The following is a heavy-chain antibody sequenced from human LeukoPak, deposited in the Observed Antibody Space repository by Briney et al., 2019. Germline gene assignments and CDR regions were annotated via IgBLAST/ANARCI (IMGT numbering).Heavy chain of an antibody. V-gene: IGHV3-23*01. CDR1: GFTFSSSA. J-gene: IGHJ4*02. CDR3: ARGPGSRGIFDY. Sequence: QSGGSLRLSCAASGFTFSSSAMSWVRQAPGKGLEWVSAISNNGGYTYYADSVQGRFTISRDNSKSTLCLQMNGLRAEDTAVYYCARGPGSRGIFDYWGQGTLVTVSS. D-gene: IGHD3-10*01. CDR2: ISNNGGYT.